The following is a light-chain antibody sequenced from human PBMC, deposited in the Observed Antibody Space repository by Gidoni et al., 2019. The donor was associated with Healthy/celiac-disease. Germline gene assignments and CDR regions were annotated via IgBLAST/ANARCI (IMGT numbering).Light chain of an antibody. CDR2: AAS. CDR1: PGISSW. V-gene: IGKV1-12*01. CDR3: QQANSSPTL. J-gene: IGKJ4*01. Sequence: IQLTQSPSSVSASVGDRVTITCLSSPGISSWLAWYQQKPGKSPKLLIYAASSLQSVVPSRFSGSGSGTDFTLTISILQPEDFATYYCQQANSSPTLFGGGTKVEIK.